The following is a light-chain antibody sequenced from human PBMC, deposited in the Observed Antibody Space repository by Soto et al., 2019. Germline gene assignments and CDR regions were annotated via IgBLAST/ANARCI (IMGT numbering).Light chain of an antibody. CDR1: QDINSY. CDR3: QQTNIYPLT. Sequence: DVQMTQSPSSLSASVGDRVTISCRASQDINSYLAWYQQKPGNAPKSLIYGASSLQTGVPSRFSGSESGTDFNLTISNLPPQDSATYYSQQTNIYPLTFGGGTKVDI. V-gene: IGKV1D-16*01. CDR2: GAS. J-gene: IGKJ4*01.